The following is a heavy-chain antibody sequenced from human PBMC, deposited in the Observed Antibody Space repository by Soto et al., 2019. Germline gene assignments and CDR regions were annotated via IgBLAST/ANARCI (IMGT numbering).Heavy chain of an antibody. V-gene: IGHV3-30*18. Sequence: QVQLVESGGGVVQPGRSLRLSCAASGFTFSSYGMHWVRQAPGKGLEWVAVISYDGSNKYYADSVKGRFTISRDNSKNTLYLQMNSLRAEDTAVYYCAKGGNRYYYGSGSYYNDYWGQGTLVTVS. J-gene: IGHJ4*02. CDR2: ISYDGSNK. CDR3: AKGGNRYYYGSGSYYNDY. D-gene: IGHD3-10*01. CDR1: GFTFSSYG.